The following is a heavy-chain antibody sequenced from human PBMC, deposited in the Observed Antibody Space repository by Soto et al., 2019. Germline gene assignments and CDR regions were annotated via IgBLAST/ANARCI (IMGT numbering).Heavy chain of an antibody. Sequence: GSLRLSCAASGFTFSTYAMSWVRQPPGKGLEWVSVIYNGGGTYYADSVKGRFTISRDNSKNTLYLQMNSLRAEDTAVYYCASSYYFDSSGYYPLWFFDLWGRGTLVTVSS. D-gene: IGHD3-22*01. V-gene: IGHV3-66*01. J-gene: IGHJ2*01. CDR2: IYNGGGT. CDR1: GFTFSTYA. CDR3: ASSYYFDSSGYYPLWFFDL.